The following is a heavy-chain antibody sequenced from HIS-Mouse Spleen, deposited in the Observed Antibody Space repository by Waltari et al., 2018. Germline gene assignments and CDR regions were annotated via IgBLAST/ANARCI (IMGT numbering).Heavy chain of an antibody. CDR2: ISYDGNNK. D-gene: IGHD6-19*01. J-gene: IGHJ3*02. CDR3: ARVNGIAVAGTDAFDI. V-gene: IGHV3-30-3*01. CDR1: GFTFSSYA. Sequence: QVQLVESGGGVVQPGRSLRLSCAASGFTFSSYAMHWVRQAPGKGLGWVAVISYDGNNKYYADSVKGRFTISRDNSKNTLYLQMNSLRAEDTAVYYCARVNGIAVAGTDAFDIWGQGTMVTVSS.